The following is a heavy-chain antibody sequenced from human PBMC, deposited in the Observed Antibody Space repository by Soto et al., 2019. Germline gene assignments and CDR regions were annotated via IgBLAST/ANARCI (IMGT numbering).Heavy chain of an antibody. V-gene: IGHV3-23*01. J-gene: IGHJ2*01. CDR2: ISGSGIST. Sequence: DVQLLESGGGLVQPGGSLRLSWAASGLTFRSYAMSWVPQAPGRGLDWVSGISGSGISTNYADSVKGRFTVSRDNSKNTLYLQMNSLRAEDTAVYNCAKEPVGPDWYFDLWGRGTLVTVSS. CDR3: AKEPVGPDWYFDL. CDR1: GLTFRSYA.